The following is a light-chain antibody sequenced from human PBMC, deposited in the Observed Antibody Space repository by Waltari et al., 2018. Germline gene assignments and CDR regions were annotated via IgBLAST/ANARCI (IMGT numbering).Light chain of an antibody. Sequence: QSVLTQPPSASGAPGQRVTTSCSGSRSNIGTNTVNWYQQFPGTAPKLLISTNNLRPSGVPDRVSGSKSGTSASLAISGLQSEDEADYYCATWDDRLDGVVFGGGTKLTV. V-gene: IGLV1-44*01. CDR2: TNN. CDR3: ATWDDRLDGVV. CDR1: RSNIGTNT. J-gene: IGLJ3*02.